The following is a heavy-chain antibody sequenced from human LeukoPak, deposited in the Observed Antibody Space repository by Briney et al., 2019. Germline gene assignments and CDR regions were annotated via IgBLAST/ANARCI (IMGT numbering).Heavy chain of an antibody. Sequence: GGSLRLSCAASGFTFSSYAMSWVRQAPGKGLEWVSAISGSGGSTYCADSVKGRFTISRDNSQNTMYLQMNSLRAEDTAVYYCANRHCTSTSCYLNDWGQGTLVTVSS. J-gene: IGHJ4*02. V-gene: IGHV3-23*01. CDR1: GFTFSSYA. CDR3: ANRHCTSTSCYLND. CDR2: ISGSGGST. D-gene: IGHD2-2*01.